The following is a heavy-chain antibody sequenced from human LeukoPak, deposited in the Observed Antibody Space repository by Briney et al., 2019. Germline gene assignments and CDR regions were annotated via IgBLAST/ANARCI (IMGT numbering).Heavy chain of an antibody. D-gene: IGHD3-9*01. CDR3: ASSLRYFDWMRRYFDY. V-gene: IGHV4-34*01. CDR2: INHSGST. CDR1: GGSFSGYY. Sequence: PSETLSLTCAVYGGSFSGYYWSWIRQPPGKGLEWIGEINHSGSTNYNPSLKSRVTISVDTSKNQFSLKLSSVTAADTAVYYCASSLRYFDWMRRYFDYWGQGTLVTVSS. J-gene: IGHJ4*02.